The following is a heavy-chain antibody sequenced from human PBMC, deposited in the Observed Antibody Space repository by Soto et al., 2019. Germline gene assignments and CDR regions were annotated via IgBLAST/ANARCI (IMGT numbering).Heavy chain of an antibody. CDR1: GFTFSSYA. D-gene: IGHD5-18*01. Sequence: GGSLRLSCAASGFTFSSYAMSWVRQAPGKGLEWVSAISGSGGSTYYADSVKGRFTISRDNSKNTLYLQMNSLRAEDTAVYYCAKDPRRRGYDWFKDTAMAYYFDYWGQGTLVTVSS. V-gene: IGHV3-23*01. CDR3: AKDPRRRGYDWFKDTAMAYYFDY. J-gene: IGHJ4*02. CDR2: ISGSGGST.